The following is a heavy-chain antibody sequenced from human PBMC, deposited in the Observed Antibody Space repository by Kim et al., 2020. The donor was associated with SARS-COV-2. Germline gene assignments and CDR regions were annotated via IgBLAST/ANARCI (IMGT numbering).Heavy chain of an antibody. Sequence: GGSLRLSCAASGFTFSDYYMSWIRQAPGKGLEWVSYISSSGSTIYYADSVKGRFTISRDNAKNSLYLQMNSLRAEDTAVYYCARYTAMASPWVRGRAFDIWGQGTMVTVSS. CDR3: ARYTAMASPWVRGRAFDI. CDR2: ISSSGSTI. J-gene: IGHJ3*02. D-gene: IGHD5-18*01. V-gene: IGHV3-11*01. CDR1: GFTFSDYY.